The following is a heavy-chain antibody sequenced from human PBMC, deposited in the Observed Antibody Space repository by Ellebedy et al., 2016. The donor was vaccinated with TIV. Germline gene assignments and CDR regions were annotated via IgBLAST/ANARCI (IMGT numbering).Heavy chain of an antibody. Sequence: GESLKISCVVSGFSISSNYMSWVRKAPGKGLEWVSFIYSAGNTYYADSARGRFTISRDTSKNTLYLQMNSLRGGDTDVYYCARVDLGLAFHYWGRGALVTVSS. J-gene: IGHJ4*02. CDR3: ARVDLGLAFHY. V-gene: IGHV3-53*01. CDR2: IYSAGNT. CDR1: GFSISSNY. D-gene: IGHD1-26*01.